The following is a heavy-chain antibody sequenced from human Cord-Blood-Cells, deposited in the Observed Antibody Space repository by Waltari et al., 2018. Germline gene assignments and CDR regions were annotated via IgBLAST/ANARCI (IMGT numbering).Heavy chain of an antibody. Sequence: QVQLVQSGAEVKKPGASVKVSCKASGYTFTSYGISWVRQVSGQGLEWMGWISAYNGNTNYAQKLQGRVTMTTDTSTSTAYMELRSLRSDDTAVYYCARRERYNWNEGAFDIWGQGTMVTVSS. V-gene: IGHV1-18*01. CDR2: ISAYNGNT. D-gene: IGHD1-1*01. CDR1: GYTFTSYG. CDR3: ARRERYNWNEGAFDI. J-gene: IGHJ3*02.